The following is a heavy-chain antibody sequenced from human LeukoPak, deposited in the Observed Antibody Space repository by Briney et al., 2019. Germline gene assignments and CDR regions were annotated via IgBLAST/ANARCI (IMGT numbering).Heavy chain of an antibody. CDR2: VSKEGANR. D-gene: IGHD6-19*01. Sequence: PGRSLRLSCAASGFTFSHYAMNWVRQAPGKGLEWISLVSKEGANRHYADSVKGRFTISRDNSKNSLDLQMNSLRVEDTAIYYCAKDLDSSARYAENWFDPWGQGTLVTVSS. J-gene: IGHJ5*02. CDR3: AKDLDSSARYAENWFDP. V-gene: IGHV3-23*01. CDR1: GFTFSHYA.